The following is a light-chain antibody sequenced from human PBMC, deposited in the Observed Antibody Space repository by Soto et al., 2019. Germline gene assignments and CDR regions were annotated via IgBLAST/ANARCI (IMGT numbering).Light chain of an antibody. Sequence: DIQMTQSQSSPSASVGDRVTITCRASQSISNYLNWYQQKPGKAPKVLIYAASNLHSGVPSRFSGSGSGTDFTLTISSLQHEDFATYYCQQSYSNSISFGQGTRLEIK. CDR1: QSISNY. CDR3: QQSYSNSIS. J-gene: IGKJ5*01. CDR2: AAS. V-gene: IGKV1-39*01.